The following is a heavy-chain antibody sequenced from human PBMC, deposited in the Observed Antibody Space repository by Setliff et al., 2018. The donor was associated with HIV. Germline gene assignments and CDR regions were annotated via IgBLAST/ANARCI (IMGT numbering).Heavy chain of an antibody. CDR1: GYTFTGYY. CDR3: ARGGVYYYDSSGWSMDY. Sequence: ASVKVSCKASGYTFTGYYMHWVRQAPGQGLEWMGWINPNSGGTNYAQKFQGRVTMTRDTSISTAYMELSRLRSDDTAGYYCARGGVYYYDSSGWSMDYWGQGTLVTVSS. CDR2: INPNSGGT. V-gene: IGHV1-2*02. J-gene: IGHJ4*02. D-gene: IGHD3-22*01.